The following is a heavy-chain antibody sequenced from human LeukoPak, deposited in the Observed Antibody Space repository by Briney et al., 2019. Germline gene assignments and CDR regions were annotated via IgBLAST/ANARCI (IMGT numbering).Heavy chain of an antibody. CDR3: SRDFNSFNGSSHDRTDY. J-gene: IGHJ4*02. D-gene: IGHD1-26*01. CDR1: GFTFSSYE. V-gene: IGHV3-48*03. Sequence: GGPLRLSCAASGFTFSSYEMTWVRQAPGKGLEWVSHISSSGSAIQYAGSVKGRFTISRDNSKNSVYLQMNSLRAEDTAVYYCSRDFNSFNGSSHDRTDYWGQGTLVTVSS. CDR2: ISSSGSAI.